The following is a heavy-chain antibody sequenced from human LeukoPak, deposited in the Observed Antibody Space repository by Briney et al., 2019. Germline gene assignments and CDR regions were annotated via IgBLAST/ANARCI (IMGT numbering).Heavy chain of an antibody. V-gene: IGHV1-18*01. CDR1: GYTFNIYG. D-gene: IGHD5-18*01. J-gene: IGHJ4*02. CDR3: ARGGYSYGYMGYFDY. CDR2: ISAYSGNT. Sequence: GASVKVSCKASGYTFNIYGIGWVRQAPGQGLVWMGWISAYSGNTNYAQKLQGRVTMTTDTSTSTAYMELRSLRSDDTAVYYCARGGYSYGYMGYFDYWGQGTLVTVSS.